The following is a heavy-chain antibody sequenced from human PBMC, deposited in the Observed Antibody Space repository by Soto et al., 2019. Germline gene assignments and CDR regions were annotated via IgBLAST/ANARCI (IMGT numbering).Heavy chain of an antibody. D-gene: IGHD4-4*01. CDR2: IKSRTHGGTA. V-gene: IGHV3-15*05. J-gene: IGHJ5*02. CDR1: GFSFTDAW. CDR3: TSDVGHMSLHLFSS. Sequence: GGSLRLSCAASGFSFTDAWMGWVRQAPGRGLEWVGRIKSRTHGGTADFPAPVKGRFSTSRDDSKSTLYLQMTSLQTEDTAVYHCTSDVGHMSLHLFSSWGQGTLVTVYS.